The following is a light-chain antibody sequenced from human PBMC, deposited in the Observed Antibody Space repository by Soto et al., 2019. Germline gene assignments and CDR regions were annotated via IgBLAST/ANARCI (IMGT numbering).Light chain of an antibody. J-gene: IGKJ2*03. CDR2: GAS. Sequence: EIVLTQSPGTLSLSPGESATLSCRASQSVSSTNFAWYQQKPGQSPRLLMFGASSRATGTPDRFSGSGSGTDFTLTISRLEPEDFAVYYCQQYGSSPVSFGQGTKLEIK. CDR1: QSVSSTN. V-gene: IGKV3-20*01. CDR3: QQYGSSPVS.